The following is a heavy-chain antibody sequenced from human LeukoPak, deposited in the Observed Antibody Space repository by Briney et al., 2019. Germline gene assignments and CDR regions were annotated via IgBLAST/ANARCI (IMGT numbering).Heavy chain of an antibody. J-gene: IGHJ6*02. CDR3: AKDHGAFGEGGFRGWLGYYYGMDV. CDR2: ISYDGSNT. Sequence: GGSLRLSCAASGFTFSSYGMPWVRQAPGKGLEWVAVISYDGSNTYYADSVKGRFTISRDNSKNTLYLQMNSLRAEDTAVYYCAKDHGAFGEGGFRGWLGYYYGMDVWGQGTTVTVSS. CDR1: GFTFSSYG. D-gene: IGHD5-12*01. V-gene: IGHV3-30*18.